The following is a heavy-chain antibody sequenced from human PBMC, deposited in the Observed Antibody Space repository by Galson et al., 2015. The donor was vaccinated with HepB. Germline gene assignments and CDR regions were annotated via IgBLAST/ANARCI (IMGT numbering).Heavy chain of an antibody. Sequence: SLRLSCAAARFTFSNYVMHWVRQAPGKGLEWVAVISSDGNNKYYADSVKGRFTISRDNSKNTLYLQMNSLRPEDTAVHYCARELGNNDYGDSFDNWGQGTLVTVST. CDR3: ARELGNNDYGDSFDN. CDR2: ISSDGNNK. V-gene: IGHV3-30*04. D-gene: IGHD4-17*01. CDR1: RFTFSNYV. J-gene: IGHJ4*02.